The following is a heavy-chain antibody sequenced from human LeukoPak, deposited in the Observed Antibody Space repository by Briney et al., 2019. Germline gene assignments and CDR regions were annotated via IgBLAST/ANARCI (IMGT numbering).Heavy chain of an antibody. D-gene: IGHD6-19*01. J-gene: IGHJ4*02. CDR3: ARRSGIRVGGAFDL. CDR2: ISGGGGST. V-gene: IGHV3-23*01. CDR1: GFTFSSYS. Sequence: GGSLRLSCAASGFTFSSYSMNWVRQAPGKGLEWVSAISGGGGSTYYADSVKGRFTISRDNSKNTRYLQMNSLRAEDTAVYYCARRSGIRVGGAFDLLGQGTLVTVSS.